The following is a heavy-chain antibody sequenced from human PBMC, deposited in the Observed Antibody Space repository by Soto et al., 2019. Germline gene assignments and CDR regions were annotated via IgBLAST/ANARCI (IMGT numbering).Heavy chain of an antibody. CDR3: AKDSGYAQGGSCYHFDY. Sequence: EVQLVESGGGLVQPGRSLRLSCAASGFTFDDYAMHWVRHAPGKGLGWVSGISWNSGSIRYADSVKGRFNISRDNAKNSLYLQMNSRRAEDTALYYCAKDSGYAQGGSCYHFDYWGQGTLVTVSS. CDR2: ISWNSGSI. D-gene: IGHD2-15*01. V-gene: IGHV3-9*01. J-gene: IGHJ4*02. CDR1: GFTFDDYA.